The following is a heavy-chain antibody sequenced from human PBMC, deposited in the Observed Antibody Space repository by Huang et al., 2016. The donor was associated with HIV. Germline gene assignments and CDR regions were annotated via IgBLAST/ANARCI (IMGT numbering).Heavy chain of an antibody. CDR1: GTSMTSSTFY. CDR2: VYFRGNT. D-gene: IGHD2-2*03. Sequence: QLRESGPGLVTPSETLSLTCSASGTSMTSSTFYWGWFRQPPGRGLEWIGIVYFRGNTDYNPSVKSRFTISIDTANKQYSMRLTSVTAADTAVYFCAREVRSVDTDRPDGYYYRGLDVWGQGTTVIVSS. J-gene: IGHJ6*02. CDR3: AREVRSVDTDRPDGYYYRGLDV. V-gene: IGHV4-39*02.